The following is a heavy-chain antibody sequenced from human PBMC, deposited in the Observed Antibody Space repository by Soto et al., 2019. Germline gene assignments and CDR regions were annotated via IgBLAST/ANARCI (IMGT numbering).Heavy chain of an antibody. D-gene: IGHD4-17*01. J-gene: IGHJ4*02. CDR3: ANLDYGDYFFFY. V-gene: IGHV3-23*01. CDR2: ISGSGGST. CDR1: GFTFSSYA. Sequence: EVQLLESGGGLVQPGGSLRLSCAASGFTFSSYAMSWVRQAPGKGLEWVSAISGSGGSTYYADSVKGRFTISRDNSKNTPYLQMNSLRAEDTAVYYCANLDYGDYFFFYWGQGTLVTVSS.